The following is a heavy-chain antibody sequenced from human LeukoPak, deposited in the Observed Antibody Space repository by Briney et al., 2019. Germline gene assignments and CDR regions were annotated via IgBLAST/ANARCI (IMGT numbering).Heavy chain of an antibody. Sequence: PGRSLRLSCAASGFTFSSYAMHWVRQAPGKGLEWVAVISYDGSNKYYADSVMGRFTISRDNSKNTLYLQMNSLRAEDTAVYYCARDRRRWELPYYFDYWGQGTLVTVSS. D-gene: IGHD1-26*01. CDR1: GFTFSSYA. CDR2: ISYDGSNK. CDR3: ARDRRRWELPYYFDY. V-gene: IGHV3-30*01. J-gene: IGHJ4*02.